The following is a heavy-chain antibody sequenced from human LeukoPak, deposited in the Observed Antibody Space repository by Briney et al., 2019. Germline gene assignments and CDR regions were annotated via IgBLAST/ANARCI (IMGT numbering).Heavy chain of an antibody. J-gene: IGHJ4*02. CDR1: GGSISSYY. CDR3: ARDSPPQYASSSAGFDY. D-gene: IGHD6-6*01. Sequence: TSETLSLTCTVSGGSISSYYWSWIRQPPGKGLEWIGYIYYRGNTSYNPSLKSRVTISVDTSKNQFSLKLSSVTAADTAVYYCARDSPPQYASSSAGFDYWGQGALVTVSS. CDR2: IYYRGNT. V-gene: IGHV4-59*01.